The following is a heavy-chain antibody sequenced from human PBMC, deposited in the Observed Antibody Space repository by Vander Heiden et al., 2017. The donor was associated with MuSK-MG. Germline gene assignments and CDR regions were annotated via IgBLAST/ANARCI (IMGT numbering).Heavy chain of an antibody. CDR1: GYRFSTDW. Sequence: EVQLVQSGAELKKPGESVTISCKGSGYRFSTDWIGWVRQMHGKGLEWIGISYPRDSDTRYSPSFQGQVIISADTSINTAYLQWSSLKASDSAMYYCARHPASLRAAADNYFDSWGQGTLVTVSS. J-gene: IGHJ4*02. D-gene: IGHD6-13*01. V-gene: IGHV5-51*01. CDR2: SYPRDSDT. CDR3: ARHPASLRAAADNYFDS.